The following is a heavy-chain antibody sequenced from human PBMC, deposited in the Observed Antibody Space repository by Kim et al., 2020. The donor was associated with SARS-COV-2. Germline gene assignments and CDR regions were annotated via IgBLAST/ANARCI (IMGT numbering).Heavy chain of an antibody. Sequence: SETLSLTCIVSGGSMISYYWSWIRQPPGKGLQWIGFINHSGSTTYGPSLKSRITISVDTSKNQFSLKLTSVTAADTAVYYCARWAHSGGWSPDYWGQGILVTVSS. CDR2: INHSGST. J-gene: IGHJ4*02. D-gene: IGHD6-19*01. CDR1: GGSMISYY. V-gene: IGHV4-59*01. CDR3: ARWAHSGGWSPDY.